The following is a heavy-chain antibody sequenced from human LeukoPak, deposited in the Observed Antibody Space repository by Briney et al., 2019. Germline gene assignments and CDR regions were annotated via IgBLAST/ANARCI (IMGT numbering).Heavy chain of an antibody. V-gene: IGHV3-30-3*01. CDR2: ISYDGSNK. Sequence: GGSLRLSCAASGFTFSSYAMHWVRQAPGKGLEWVAVISYDGSNKYYADSVKGRFTISRDNSKNTLYLQLNSLRAEDTAVYYCARAGLFDYWGQGTLVTVSS. CDR3: ARAGLFDY. J-gene: IGHJ4*02. CDR1: GFTFSSYA.